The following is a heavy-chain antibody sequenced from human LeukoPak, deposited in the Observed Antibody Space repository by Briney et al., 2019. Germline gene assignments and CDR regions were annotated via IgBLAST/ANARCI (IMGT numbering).Heavy chain of an antibody. J-gene: IGHJ3*02. CDR3: ARLYLGGSDAFDI. D-gene: IGHD3-10*01. V-gene: IGHV3-48*04. CDR1: GFTFSSYS. CDR2: ISSSSSTI. Sequence: GGSLRLSCAASGFTFSSYSMNWVRQAPGKGLEWVSYISSSSSTIYYADSVKGRFTISRDNAKNSLYLQMNSLRAEDTAVYYCARLYLGGSDAFDIWGQGTMVTVSS.